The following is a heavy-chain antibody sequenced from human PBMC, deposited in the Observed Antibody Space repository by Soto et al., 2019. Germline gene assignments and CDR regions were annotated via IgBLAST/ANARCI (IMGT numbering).Heavy chain of an antibody. V-gene: IGHV4-39*01. CDR3: XRLGSSGWYQGSYFDS. CDR1: GGSISRNNHY. J-gene: IGHJ4*02. D-gene: IGHD6-19*01. Sequence: QLQLQESGPGLVKPSETLSLTCTVSGGSISRNNHYXXXXXXXXGKGLEWIGSIPFSGSTNYNPSLKSRVRIXMAXXXNQXXXXXXXXXXXXXXXXXXXRLGSSGWYQGSYFDSWGQGLLVTVSS. CDR2: IPFSGST.